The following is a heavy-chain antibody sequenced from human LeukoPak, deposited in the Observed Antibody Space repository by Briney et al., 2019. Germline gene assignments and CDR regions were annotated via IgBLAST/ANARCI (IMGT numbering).Heavy chain of an antibody. Sequence: SQTLSLTCTVSGGSISSGDYYWSWIRQPPGKRLEWIGYIYYSGSTNYNPSLKSRVTISVDTSKNQFSLKLSSVTAADTAVYYCARATAVQEYYFDYWGQGTLVTVSS. V-gene: IGHV4-61*08. CDR3: ARATAVQEYYFDY. CDR2: IYYSGST. CDR1: GGSISSGDYY. J-gene: IGHJ4*02. D-gene: IGHD6-13*01.